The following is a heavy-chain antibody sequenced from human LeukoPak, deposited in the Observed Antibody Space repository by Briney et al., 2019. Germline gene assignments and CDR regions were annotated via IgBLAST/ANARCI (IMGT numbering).Heavy chain of an antibody. CDR2: FDPEDGGT. V-gene: IGHV1-24*01. CDR1: GYTFTGYY. D-gene: IGHD2-2*01. CDR3: ATLREVVPTLTHFDY. J-gene: IGHJ4*02. Sequence: AASVKVSCKASGYTFTGYYMHWVRQAPGKGLDWMGGFDPEDGGTIYAQKFQGRVTMTEDTSTDTAYMELSSLRSEDTAVYYCATLREVVPTLTHFDYWGQGTLVTVSS.